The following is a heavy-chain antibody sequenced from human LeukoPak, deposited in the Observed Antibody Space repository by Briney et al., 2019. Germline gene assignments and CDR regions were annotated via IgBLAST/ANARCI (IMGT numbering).Heavy chain of an antibody. CDR1: GYTFTSYD. CDR2: MNPNSGNT. CDR3: ARSSYYDFWSGYLQGSYAFDI. J-gene: IGHJ3*02. V-gene: IGHV1-8*03. D-gene: IGHD3-3*01. Sequence: ASVKVSCKAPGYTFTSYDINWARQAPGQGLEWMGWMNPNSGNTGYAQKFQGRVTITRSTSISTAYMELSSLRSEDTAVYYCARSSYYDFWSGYLQGSYAFDIWGQGTMVTVSS.